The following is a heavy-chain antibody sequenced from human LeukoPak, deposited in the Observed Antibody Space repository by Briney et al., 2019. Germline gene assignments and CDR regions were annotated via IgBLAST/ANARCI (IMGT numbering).Heavy chain of an antibody. J-gene: IGHJ6*03. CDR2: IIPIFGTA. CDR3: ARGPRITLVRGGQWYFYMDV. Sequence: SVKVSCKASGGTFSSYAISWVRQAPGQGLEWMGGIIPIFGTANYAQKLQGRVTMTTDTSTSTAYMELSSLRSGDTAVYYCARGPRITLVRGGQWYFYMDVWGKGTTVTISS. D-gene: IGHD3-10*01. CDR1: GGTFSSYA. V-gene: IGHV1-69*05.